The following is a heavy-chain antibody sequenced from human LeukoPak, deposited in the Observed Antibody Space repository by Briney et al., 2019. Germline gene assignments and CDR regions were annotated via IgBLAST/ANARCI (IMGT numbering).Heavy chain of an antibody. D-gene: IGHD5-12*01. CDR2: IYHSGST. V-gene: IGHV4-30-2*01. Sequence: PSETLSLTCTVSGGSISSGGYYWSWIRQPPGKGLEWIGYIYHSGSTYYNPSLKSRVTISVDRSKNQFSLKLSSVTAADTAVYYCARQLWTGYDSSPFDYWGQGSLVTVSS. CDR3: ARQLWTGYDSSPFDY. J-gene: IGHJ4*02. CDR1: GGSISSGGYY.